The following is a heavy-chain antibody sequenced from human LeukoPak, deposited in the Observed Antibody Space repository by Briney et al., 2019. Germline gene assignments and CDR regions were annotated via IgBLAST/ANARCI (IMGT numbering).Heavy chain of an antibody. CDR1: GFTFGIYW. CDR3: ARGSDGVQAVAI. J-gene: IGHJ3*02. Sequence: GGSLRLSCAASGFTFGIYWMSWVRQAPGKGLEWVANIKEDGSEKYYVDSVKGRFTISRDNAKKSLCLQMNSLRAEDTAVYYCARGSDGVQAVAIWGQGTMVTGSS. V-gene: IGHV3-7*01. D-gene: IGHD3-16*01. CDR2: IKEDGSEK.